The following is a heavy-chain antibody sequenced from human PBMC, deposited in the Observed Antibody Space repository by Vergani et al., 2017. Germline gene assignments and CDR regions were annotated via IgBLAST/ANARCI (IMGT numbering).Heavy chain of an antibody. Sequence: VQLVESGGGLVQPGGSLRLSCAASGFTFSDYYMSWIRQAPGKGLEWVSAISGSGGSTYYADSVKGRFTISRDNSKNTLYLQMNSLRAEDTAVYYCAKASGGYSDDFDYWGQGTLVTVSS. CDR2: ISGSGGST. D-gene: IGHD2-15*01. CDR1: GFTFSDYY. J-gene: IGHJ4*02. CDR3: AKASGGYSDDFDY. V-gene: IGHV3-23*04.